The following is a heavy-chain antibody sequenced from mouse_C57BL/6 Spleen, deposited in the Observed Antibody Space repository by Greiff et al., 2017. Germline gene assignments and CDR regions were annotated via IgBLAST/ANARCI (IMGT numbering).Heavy chain of an antibody. Sequence: VKVVESGPELVKPGASVKISCKASGYAFSSSWMNWVKQRPGKGLEWIGRIYPGDGDTNYNGKFKGKATLTADKSSSTAYMQLSSLTSEDSAVYFCARWDGKTWYFDVWGTGTTVTVSS. CDR2: IYPGDGDT. CDR3: ARWDGKTWYFDV. CDR1: GYAFSSSW. J-gene: IGHJ1*03. D-gene: IGHD2-1*01. V-gene: IGHV1-82*01.